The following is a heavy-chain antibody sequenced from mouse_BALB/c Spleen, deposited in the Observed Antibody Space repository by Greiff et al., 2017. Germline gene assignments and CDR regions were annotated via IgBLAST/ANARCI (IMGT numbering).Heavy chain of an antibody. J-gene: IGHJ4*01. CDR2: IDPANGNT. D-gene: IGHD6-1*01. V-gene: IGHV14-3*02. CDR1: GFNIKDTY. CDR3: ASLRQVAGAMDY. Sequence: EVQLQQSGAELVKPGASVKLSCTASGFNIKDTYMHWVKQRPEQGLEWIGRIDPANGNTKYDPKFQGKATITADTSSNTAYLQLSSLTSEDTAVYYCASLRQVAGAMDYWGQGTSVTVSS.